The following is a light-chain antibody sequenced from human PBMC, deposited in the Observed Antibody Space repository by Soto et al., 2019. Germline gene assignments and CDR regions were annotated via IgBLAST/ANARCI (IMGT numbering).Light chain of an antibody. J-gene: IGKJ1*01. V-gene: IGKV1-39*01. CDR3: QQYSDSSGA. Sequence: DIQMTQSPSSLSASVEDRVIITCRASQSISNHLNWYQQKPGKAPKLLIFAASSLQSGVPSRFSGSGSGTDFTLTISSLQPDDFATYYCQQYSDSSGAFGQGT. CDR1: QSISNH. CDR2: AAS.